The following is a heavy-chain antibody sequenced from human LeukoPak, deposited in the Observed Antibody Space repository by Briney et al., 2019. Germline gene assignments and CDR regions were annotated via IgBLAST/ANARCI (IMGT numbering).Heavy chain of an antibody. D-gene: IGHD3-10*01. CDR3: ARDARKDYYGSGSYQPFDY. V-gene: IGHV3-7*01. J-gene: IGHJ4*02. CDR2: IKQDGSEK. CDR1: GFTFSSYW. Sequence: GGSLRLSCAASGFTFSSYWMGWVRQAPGKGLEWVANIKQDGSEKYYVDSVKGRFTISRDNAKNSLYLQMNSLRAEDTAVYYCARDARKDYYGSGSYQPFDYWGQGTLVTVSS.